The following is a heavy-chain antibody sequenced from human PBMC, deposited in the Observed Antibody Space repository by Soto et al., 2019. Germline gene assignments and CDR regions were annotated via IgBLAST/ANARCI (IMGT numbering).Heavy chain of an antibody. Sequence: EVQLLESGGGLVQPGGSLRLSCAASGFTFSSYAMSWVRQAPGKGLEWVSAISGSGGSTYYADSVKGRFTISRDNSKNTLYLQMNSLRAEDTAVYYCAKDAADTGAMIVVVIFDYWGQGTLVTVSS. J-gene: IGHJ4*02. D-gene: IGHD3-22*01. CDR1: GFTFSSYA. CDR2: ISGSGGST. CDR3: AKDAADTGAMIVVVIFDY. V-gene: IGHV3-23*01.